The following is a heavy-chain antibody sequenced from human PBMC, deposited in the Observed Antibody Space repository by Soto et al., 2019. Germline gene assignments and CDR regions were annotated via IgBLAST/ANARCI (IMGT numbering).Heavy chain of an antibody. V-gene: IGHV1-46*01. CDR2: FNPSGGGT. Sequence: QVQLVQSGAEVKKPGPSVKVSCKASGYTFTSYYIHWVRQARGQGLEWMGRFNPSGGGTSYAQKFQGRVTMTRDTSTSTVYMELSSLRSEDTAVYYCARAASYYFDSWGQGTLVTVSS. CDR1: GYTFTSYY. D-gene: IGHD2-15*01. CDR3: ARAASYYFDS. J-gene: IGHJ4*02.